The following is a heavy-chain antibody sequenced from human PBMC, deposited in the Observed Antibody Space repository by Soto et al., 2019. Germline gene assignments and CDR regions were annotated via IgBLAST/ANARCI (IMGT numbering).Heavy chain of an antibody. J-gene: IGHJ6*02. CDR2: IIPIFGTA. Sequence: ASVKVSCKASGGTFSSYAISWVRQAPGQGLEWMGGIIPIFGTANYAQKFQGRVTITADESTSTAYMELSSLRSEDTAVYYCARDGSPDIVLVVAASESPYYGMDVWGQGTTVTVSS. V-gene: IGHV1-69*13. CDR3: ARDGSPDIVLVVAASESPYYGMDV. D-gene: IGHD2-15*01. CDR1: GGTFSSYA.